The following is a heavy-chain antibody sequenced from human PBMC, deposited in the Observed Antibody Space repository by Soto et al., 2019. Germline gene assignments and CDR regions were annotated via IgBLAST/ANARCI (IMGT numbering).Heavy chain of an antibody. V-gene: IGHV3-23*01. CDR2: MTGNGGGT. D-gene: IGHD6-19*01. CDR3: AKEMVASTVADFFDY. CDR1: GFTFTNYA. J-gene: IGHJ4*02. Sequence: EVQLLESGGGLVQPGGSLRLSCTASGFTFTNYAMSWVRQAPGKGLEGVSPMTGNGGGTYYAASVKGRFTISRDNSKNTLYLQMPNLRADDTAVYYCAKEMVASTVADFFDYWGQGTLVTVSS.